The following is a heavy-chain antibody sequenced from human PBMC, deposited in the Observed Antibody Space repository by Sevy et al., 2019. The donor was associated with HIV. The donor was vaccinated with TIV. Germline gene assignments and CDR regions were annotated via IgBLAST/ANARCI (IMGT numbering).Heavy chain of an antibody. CDR3: ARDRLGITISAEWGGGMDV. D-gene: IGHD3-3*01. CDR2: IRYDGSNK. Sequence: GGSLRLSCAASGFTLSSYGMHWVRQAPGKGLEWVAVIRYDGSNKYYADSVKGRFTISRDNSKITLYLQMNSLSAEDTAVYYCARDRLGITISAEWGGGMDVWGQGTTVTVSS. CDR1: GFTLSSYG. V-gene: IGHV3-30*02. J-gene: IGHJ6*02.